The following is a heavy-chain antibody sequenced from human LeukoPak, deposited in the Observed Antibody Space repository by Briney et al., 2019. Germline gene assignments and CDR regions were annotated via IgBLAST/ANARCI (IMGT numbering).Heavy chain of an antibody. V-gene: IGHV3-30*18. D-gene: IGHD3-22*01. CDR2: ISYDGSNK. Sequence: GGSLRLSCAASGFTFSSYGMHWVRQVPGKGLEWVAVISYDGSNKYYAGSVKGRFTISRDNSKNTLYLQMNSLRAEDTAVYYCAKDGSYYDSSGYYYDAFDIWGQGTMVTVSS. CDR1: GFTFSSYG. CDR3: AKDGSYYDSSGYYYDAFDI. J-gene: IGHJ3*02.